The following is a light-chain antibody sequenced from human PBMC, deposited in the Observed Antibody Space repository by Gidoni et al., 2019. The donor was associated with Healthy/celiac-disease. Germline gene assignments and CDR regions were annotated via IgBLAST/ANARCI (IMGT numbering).Light chain of an antibody. Sequence: QSVVTQPPPAPGTPGRRVTIFCSGSRSNIGGNIVNWYQQVPGTAPKLLIYTNNQRPSGVPDRFSGSKSGTSASLAISGLQSEDEADYYCATWDDSLNGWVFGGGTKLTVL. CDR3: ATWDDSLNGWV. CDR1: RSNIGGNI. CDR2: TNN. V-gene: IGLV1-44*01. J-gene: IGLJ3*02.